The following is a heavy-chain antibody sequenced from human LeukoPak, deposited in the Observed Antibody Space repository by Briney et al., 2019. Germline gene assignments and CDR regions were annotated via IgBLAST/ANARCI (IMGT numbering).Heavy chain of an antibody. CDR3: ASFRDTDN. CDR2: INTAGST. CDR1: GLTFSNVW. J-gene: IGHJ3*01. V-gene: IGHV3-74*01. D-gene: IGHD2-21*01. Sequence: LAGGSLRLSCEVSGLTFSNVWMHWVRQTPGQGLVWVCRINTAGSTVYADPVKGRFTISRDNAKNMVYLQMNSLRTEDTAVYYCASFRDTDNWGRGTMVTVSS.